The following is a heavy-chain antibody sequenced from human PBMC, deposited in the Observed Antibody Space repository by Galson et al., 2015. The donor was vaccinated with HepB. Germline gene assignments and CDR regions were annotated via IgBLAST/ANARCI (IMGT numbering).Heavy chain of an antibody. Sequence: SVKVSCKASGYTFTSYGISWVRQAPGQGLEWMGWISAYNGNTNYAQKLQGRVTMTTDTSTSTAYMELRSLRSDDTAVYYCARVGVSGFGVVTPLYYGMDVCLQWTTVTVSS. CDR1: GYTFTSYG. V-gene: IGHV1-18*04. D-gene: IGHD3-3*01. CDR3: ARVGVSGFGVVTPLYYGMDV. J-gene: IGHJ6*02. CDR2: ISAYNGNT.